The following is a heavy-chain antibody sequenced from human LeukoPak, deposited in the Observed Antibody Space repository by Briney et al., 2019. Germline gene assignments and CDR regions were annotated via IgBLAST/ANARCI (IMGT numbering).Heavy chain of an antibody. CDR3: ASGITMVRGPTHFDY. V-gene: IGHV3-21*01. CDR1: GFTFSSYA. CDR2: ISSNSNYR. Sequence: GGSLRLSCAASGFTFSSYAMSWVRQAPGKGLEWVSSISSNSNYRNYADSVKGRFTISRDNAENSLYLQMNSLRAEDTAVYYCASGITMVRGPTHFDYWGQGTLVTVSS. D-gene: IGHD3-10*01. J-gene: IGHJ4*02.